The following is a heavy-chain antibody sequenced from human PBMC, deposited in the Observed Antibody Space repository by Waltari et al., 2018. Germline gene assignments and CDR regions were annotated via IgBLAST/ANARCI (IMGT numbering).Heavy chain of an antibody. D-gene: IGHD1-26*01. V-gene: IGHV1-18*01. CDR2: ISAYNGNT. CDR1: GYTFTSYG. Sequence: KASGYTFTSYGISWVRQAPGQGLEWMGWISAYNGNTNYAQKLQVRVTMTTDTSTSTAYMELRSLRSDDTAVYYCARTIGRVGATNRFDYWGQGTLVTVSS. CDR3: ARTIGRVGATNRFDY. J-gene: IGHJ4*02.